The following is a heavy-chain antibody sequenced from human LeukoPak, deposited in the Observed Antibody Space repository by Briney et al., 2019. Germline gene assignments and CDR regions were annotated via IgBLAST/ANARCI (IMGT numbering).Heavy chain of an antibody. CDR2: IKNDGTVK. V-gene: IGHV3-7*01. Sequence: GGSLRLSCAASGFTFSYHWMTWVRQAPGKGLEWVANIKNDGTVKNYVDSVKGRFTISRDNAKNSLYLQMNSLRAEDTGVYYCASTPFGGSFHWGQGTLVTVSS. J-gene: IGHJ4*02. CDR3: ASTPFGGSFH. D-gene: IGHD2-15*01. CDR1: GFTFSYHW.